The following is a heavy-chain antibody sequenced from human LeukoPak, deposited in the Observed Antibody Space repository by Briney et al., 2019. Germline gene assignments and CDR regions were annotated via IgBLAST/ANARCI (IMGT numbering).Heavy chain of an antibody. CDR2: IKQDGSEK. D-gene: IGHD4-17*01. CDR1: GFPFTLYN. CDR3: AREGPSTGTVDY. Sequence: PGGSLRLSCEVSGFPFTLYNMNWVRQAPGKGLEWVANIKQDGSEKYYVDSVKGRFTISRDNAKNSLYLQMNSLRAEDTAVYYCAREGPSTGTVDYWGQGTLVTVSS. J-gene: IGHJ4*02. V-gene: IGHV3-7*01.